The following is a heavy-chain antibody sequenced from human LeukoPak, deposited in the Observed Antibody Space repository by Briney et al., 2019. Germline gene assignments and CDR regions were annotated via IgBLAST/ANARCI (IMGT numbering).Heavy chain of an antibody. CDR1: GGSISNYY. D-gene: IGHD2-21*01. V-gene: IGHV4-59*01. CDR2: VYYSGST. J-gene: IGHJ3*02. Sequence: PSETLSLTCTVSGGSISNYYWNWIRQPPGKGLEWIGYVYYSGSTSYNPSLKSRVTTSVGTSKNQFSLNLTSVTAADTAVYHCARGLRGDLEAFDIWGQGTMVTVSS. CDR3: ARGLRGDLEAFDI.